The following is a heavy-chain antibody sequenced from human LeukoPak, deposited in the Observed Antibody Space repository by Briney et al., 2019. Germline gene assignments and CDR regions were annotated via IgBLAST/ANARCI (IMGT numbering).Heavy chain of an antibody. D-gene: IGHD6-19*01. CDR3: AKDHYIYGSGWYGYFDY. Sequence: GGSLRLSCAASGFTFSSYAMHWVRQAPGKGLEWVAVISYDGSNKYYADSVKGRFTISRDNSKNTLYLQMNSLRAEDTAVYYCAKDHYIYGSGWYGYFDYWGQGTLVTVSS. CDR2: ISYDGSNK. CDR1: GFTFSSYA. V-gene: IGHV3-30*04. J-gene: IGHJ4*02.